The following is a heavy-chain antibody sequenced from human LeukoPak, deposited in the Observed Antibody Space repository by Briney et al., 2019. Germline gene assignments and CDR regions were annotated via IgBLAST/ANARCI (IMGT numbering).Heavy chain of an antibody. CDR2: INPNRVGT. V-gene: IGHV1-2*02. D-gene: IGHD6-19*01. CDR3: ARGAPAVAGTPYRYYYYYMDV. Sequence: ASVKGSCKASGYTVTGYYMHWVRQAPGQGLEWMGWINPNRVGTNYAQKFQGSVTMTRDTSISTAYMEMSRLRSDDTAVYYCARGAPAVAGTPYRYYYYYMDVWGKGTTVTVSS. CDR1: GYTVTGYY. J-gene: IGHJ6*03.